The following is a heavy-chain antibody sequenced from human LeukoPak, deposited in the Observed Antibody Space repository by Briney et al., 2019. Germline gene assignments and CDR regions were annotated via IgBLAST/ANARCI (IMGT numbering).Heavy chain of an antibody. CDR2: INHSGST. Sequence: SETLSLTCAVYGGSFSGYYWSWIRQPPGKGLEWIGEINHSGSTNYNPSLKSRVTISVDTSKNQFSLKLSSVTAADTAVSYCARRYSYGDFDYWGQGTLVTVSS. V-gene: IGHV4-34*01. CDR1: GGSFSGYY. CDR3: ARRYSYGDFDY. J-gene: IGHJ4*02. D-gene: IGHD5-18*01.